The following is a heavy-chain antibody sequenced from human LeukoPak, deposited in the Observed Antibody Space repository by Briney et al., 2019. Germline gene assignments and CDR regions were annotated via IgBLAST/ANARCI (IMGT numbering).Heavy chain of an antibody. CDR2: IHYSGST. CDR3: ARDAGATAY. V-gene: IGHV4-59*01. D-gene: IGHD4/OR15-4a*01. Sequence: SETLFLTCTVSGVSISTDYWTWVRQSPGKGLEWIGYIHYSGSTSYNPSLKSRVTISVDTSKNQFSLKLTSVTSADTAVYYCARDAGATAYWGQGALVTVSS. CDR1: GVSISTDY. J-gene: IGHJ4*02.